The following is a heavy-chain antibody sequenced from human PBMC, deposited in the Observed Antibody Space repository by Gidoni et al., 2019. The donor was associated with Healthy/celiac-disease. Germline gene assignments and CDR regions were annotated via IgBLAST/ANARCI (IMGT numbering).Heavy chain of an antibody. V-gene: IGHV3-15*01. D-gene: IGHD1-26*01. CDR2: IKSKTDGGTT. CDR3: TTHLQWEPQRLDY. Sequence: EVQLVESGGGLVKPGGSLRLSCAASGFTFCHAWMSWARQAPGKGLEWVGRIKSKTDGGTTDYAAPVKGRFTISRDDSKNTLYLQMNSLKTEDTAVYYCTTHLQWEPQRLDYWGQGTLVTVSS. J-gene: IGHJ4*02. CDR1: GFTFCHAW.